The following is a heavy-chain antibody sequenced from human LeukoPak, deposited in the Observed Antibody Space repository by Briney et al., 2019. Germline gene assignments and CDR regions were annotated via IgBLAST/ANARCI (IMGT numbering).Heavy chain of an antibody. V-gene: IGHV3-7*01. CDR3: ARGEEWEELGPYYFDY. CDR2: IKQDGSEK. J-gene: IGHJ4*02. Sequence: PGGSLRLSCAASGFTFSSYWMSWVRQAPGKGLEWVANIKQDGSEKYYVDSVKGRFTISRDNAKNSLYLQMNSLRAEDTAVYYCARGEEWEELGPYYFDYWGQGTLVTVSS. D-gene: IGHD1-26*01. CDR1: GFTFSSYW.